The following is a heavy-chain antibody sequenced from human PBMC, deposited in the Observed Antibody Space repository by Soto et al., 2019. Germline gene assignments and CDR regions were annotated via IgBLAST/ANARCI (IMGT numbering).Heavy chain of an antibody. Sequence: GSLRLSCAASGFTFSSYSMNWVRQAPGKGLEWVSSISSSSSYIYYADSVKGRFTISRDNAKNSLYLQMNSLRAEDTAVYYCARDGCYDSSSYYGMDVWGQGTTVTVSS. CDR1: GFTFSSYS. CDR2: ISSSSSYI. D-gene: IGHD3-22*01. J-gene: IGHJ6*02. V-gene: IGHV3-21*01. CDR3: ARDGCYDSSSYYGMDV.